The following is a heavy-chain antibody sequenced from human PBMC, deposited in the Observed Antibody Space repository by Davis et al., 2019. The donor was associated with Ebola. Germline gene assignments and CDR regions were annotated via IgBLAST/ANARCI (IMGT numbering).Heavy chain of an antibody. CDR1: GGSFSDYY. V-gene: IGHV4-34*01. CDR3: ARGVSRGSSWYSYYYYYMDV. Sequence: SETLSLTCAVYGGSFSDYYWIWIRQPPGKGLEWMGEINHSGTSNYNPSLRSRVTISVDTSKNQFSLKLRSVTAADTATYYCARGVSRGSSWYSYYYYYMDVWGKGTTVTVSS. D-gene: IGHD6-13*01. J-gene: IGHJ6*03. CDR2: INHSGTS.